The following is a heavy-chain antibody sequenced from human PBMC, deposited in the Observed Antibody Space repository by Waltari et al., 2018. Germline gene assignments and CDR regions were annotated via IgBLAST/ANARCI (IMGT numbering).Heavy chain of an antibody. CDR3: VRDQWFAFDI. CDR1: GFTISNYW. CDR2: IMTDGREE. Sequence: DVQLVESGGGLVQPGGSLRLSCAASGFTISNYWRSWVRQAPGTGLEWVANIMTDGREEYYVDSVRGRFTISRDNAKNSLYLQMNSLRPEDTTVYYCVRDQWFAFDIWGQGTMVTVSS. D-gene: IGHD3-22*01. V-gene: IGHV3-7*01. J-gene: IGHJ3*02.